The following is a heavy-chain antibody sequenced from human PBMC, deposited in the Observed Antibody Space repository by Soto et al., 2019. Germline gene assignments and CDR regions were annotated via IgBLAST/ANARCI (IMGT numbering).Heavy chain of an antibody. V-gene: IGHV3-48*02. CDR1: GFTFSSYS. Sequence: PGGSLRLSCAASGFTFSSYSMNWVRQAPGKGLEWVSYISSSSSTIYYADSVKGRFTISRDNAKNSLYLQMNSLRDEDTAVYYCARPKRLTIFGVVTPAHPFDYWGQGTLVTVSS. CDR3: ARPKRLTIFGVVTPAHPFDY. J-gene: IGHJ4*02. CDR2: ISSSSSTI. D-gene: IGHD3-3*01.